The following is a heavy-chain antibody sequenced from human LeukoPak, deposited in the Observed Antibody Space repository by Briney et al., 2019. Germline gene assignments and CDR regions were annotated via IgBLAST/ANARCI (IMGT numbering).Heavy chain of an antibody. CDR3: ARDGAAAGTDYFDY. CDR1: GFTVSSNY. V-gene: IGHV3-53*01. D-gene: IGHD6-13*01. J-gene: IGHJ4*02. Sequence: GGSLRLSCAASGFTVSSNYMSWVRQAPGKGLEWVSVIYSGGSTYYADSVKGRFTISRDNSKNTLYLQMNSLRAEDTAVYYCARDGAAAGTDYFDYWGQGTLVTVSS. CDR2: IYSGGST.